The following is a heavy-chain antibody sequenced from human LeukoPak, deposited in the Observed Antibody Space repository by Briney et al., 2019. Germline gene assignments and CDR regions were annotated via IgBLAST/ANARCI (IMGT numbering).Heavy chain of an antibody. J-gene: IGHJ4*02. V-gene: IGHV3-53*01. CDR3: AGDRHCSGGSCSGL. Sequence: GGSLRLSCAASGLTVSNNYMKWVRQAPGKGLEWVSLIYSGGSTYYADSVKGRFTISRDTPKNTVYLQMNSLRAEDTAVYYCAGDRHCSGGSCSGLWGQGTLVTVSS. CDR2: IYSGGST. D-gene: IGHD2-15*01. CDR1: GLTVSNNY.